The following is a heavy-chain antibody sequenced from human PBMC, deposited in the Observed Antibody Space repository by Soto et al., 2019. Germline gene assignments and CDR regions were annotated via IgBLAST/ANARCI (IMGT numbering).Heavy chain of an antibody. J-gene: IGHJ4*02. CDR3: ARDSSGYYPEYYFDY. Sequence: LRLSCAASGFTFSSYGMHWVRQAPGKGLEWVAVIWYDGSNKYYADSVKGRFTISRDNSKNTLYLQMNSLRAEDTAVYYCARDSSGYYPEYYFDYWGQVTLVTVSS. V-gene: IGHV3-33*01. D-gene: IGHD3-22*01. CDR2: IWYDGSNK. CDR1: GFTFSSYG.